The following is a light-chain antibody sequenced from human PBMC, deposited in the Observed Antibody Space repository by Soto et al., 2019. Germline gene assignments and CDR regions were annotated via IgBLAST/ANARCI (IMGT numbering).Light chain of an antibody. V-gene: IGKV3-15*01. CDR3: QQYNKWPQWT. J-gene: IGKJ1*01. CDR1: QSIRTD. CDR2: SAS. Sequence: RVMAQSPATLSVSPGERATLSRRASQSIRTDLAWYQQKPGQAPSLLIFSASTRATGVPARFSGSGSGTEFTLTISSLQSEDFAVYYCQQYNKWPQWTFGQGTKVDIK.